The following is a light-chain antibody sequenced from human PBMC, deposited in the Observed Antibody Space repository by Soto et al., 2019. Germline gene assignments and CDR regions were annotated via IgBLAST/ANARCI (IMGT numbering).Light chain of an antibody. J-gene: IGKJ3*01. V-gene: IGKV3D-11*01. CDR1: QGIGNY. CDR3: QQRNFWPLT. Sequence: EDVLTQSPAILSLSPGERATLSCRASQGIGNYLAWYQQKPGQAPRLLIYDASNRATGIPARFSGSGSDTEFTLTIDSLEAEDFAVYYCQQRNFWPLTFGLGSRVEIK. CDR2: DAS.